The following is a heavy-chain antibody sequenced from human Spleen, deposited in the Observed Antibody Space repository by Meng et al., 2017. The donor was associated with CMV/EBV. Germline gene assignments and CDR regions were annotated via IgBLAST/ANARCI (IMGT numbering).Heavy chain of an antibody. Sequence: QVQLRQWGAGLLKTSETLSLTCAVYGGSFSGYYWSWIRQPPGKGLEWIGEINHSGSTNYNPSLKSRVTISVDTSKNQFSLKLSSVTAADTAVYYCARGVEMATIFYWGQGTLVTVSS. CDR1: GGSFSGYY. V-gene: IGHV4-34*01. CDR3: ARGVEMATIFY. D-gene: IGHD5-24*01. CDR2: INHSGST. J-gene: IGHJ4*02.